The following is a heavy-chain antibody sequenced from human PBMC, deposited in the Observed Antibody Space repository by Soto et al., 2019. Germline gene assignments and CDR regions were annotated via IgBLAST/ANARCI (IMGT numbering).Heavy chain of an antibody. Sequence: PSETLSLTCTVSGDSITTYYWTWIRQPPGKGLEWIGFIHYTGSTNYNPSLKSRATISVDTSKNHFSLKLNSVTAADTAIYYCARVPTSFDPNWFDPWGQGPLVTVS. V-gene: IGHV4-59*01. CDR3: ARVPTSFDPNWFDP. CDR2: IHYTGST. J-gene: IGHJ5*02. CDR1: GDSITTYY. D-gene: IGHD1-26*01.